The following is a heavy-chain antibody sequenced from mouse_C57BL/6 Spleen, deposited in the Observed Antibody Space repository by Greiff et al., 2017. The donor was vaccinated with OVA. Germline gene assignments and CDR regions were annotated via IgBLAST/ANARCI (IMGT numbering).Heavy chain of an antibody. D-gene: IGHD4-1*01. J-gene: IGHJ2*01. V-gene: IGHV1-80*01. Sequence: QVQLQQSGAELVKPGASVKISCKASGYAFSSYWMNWVKQRPGKGLEWIGQIYPGDGDTNYNGKFKGKATLTADKSSSTAYMQLSSLTSEDSAVYFCARAPYWDPRDYWGQGTTLTVSS. CDR1: GYAFSSYW. CDR3: ARAPYWDPRDY. CDR2: IYPGDGDT.